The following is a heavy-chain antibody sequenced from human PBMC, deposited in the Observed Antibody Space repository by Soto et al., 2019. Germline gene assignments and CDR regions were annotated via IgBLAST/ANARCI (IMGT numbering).Heavy chain of an antibody. D-gene: IGHD3-16*02. J-gene: IGHJ3*02. V-gene: IGHV3-53*02. CDR1: GFTVSSSY. CDR2: IYSGGGT. CDR3: ARSSGGSYHSHAFDI. Sequence: EVQLVETGGGLIQPGGSLRLSCAASGFTVSSSYMNWVRQAPGKGLEWVSIIYSGGGTYYADSVKGRFTISRDNSKNPLYLQMNSLRAEDTAVYYCARSSGGSYHSHAFDIWGQGTMVTVSS.